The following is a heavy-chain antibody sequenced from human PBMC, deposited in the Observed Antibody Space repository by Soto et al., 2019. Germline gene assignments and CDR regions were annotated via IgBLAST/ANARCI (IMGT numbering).Heavy chain of an antibody. V-gene: IGHV3-73*01. Sequence: EVQLVESGGGLVQPGGSLKLSCAASGFTFSGSAMHWVRQASGKGLEWVGRIRSEANSYATAYAASVKGRFTISRDDSKNTTYLQMNSLKTEDPAVYYCRSNWALDYWGQGTLVTVSS. J-gene: IGHJ4*02. CDR1: GFTFSGSA. CDR3: RSNWALDY. D-gene: IGHD7-27*01. CDR2: IRSEANSYAT.